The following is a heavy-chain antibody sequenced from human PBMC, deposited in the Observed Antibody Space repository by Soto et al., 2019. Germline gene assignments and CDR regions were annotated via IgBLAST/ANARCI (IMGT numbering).Heavy chain of an antibody. CDR3: ARGRKQWLVLSSPPLFDY. J-gene: IGHJ4*02. CDR2: INPSGGST. CDR1: GYTFTSYY. D-gene: IGHD6-19*01. Sequence: ASLKVSCKASGYTFTSYYMHWVRQAPGQGLEWMGIINPSGGSTSYAQKFQGRVTMTRDTSTSTVYMELSSLRSEDTAVYYCARGRKQWLVLSSPPLFDYWGQGTLVTVSS. V-gene: IGHV1-46*01.